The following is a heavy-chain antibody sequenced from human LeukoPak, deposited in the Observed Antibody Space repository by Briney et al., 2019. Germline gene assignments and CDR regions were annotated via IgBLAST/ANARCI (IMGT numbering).Heavy chain of an antibody. CDR3: ATGQNWFDP. V-gene: IGHV1-8*01. J-gene: IGHJ5*02. CDR2: MNPNSGNT. CDR1: GYTFTSYD. Sequence: GASVKVSCKASGYTFTSYDINWVRQATGQGLEWMGWMNPNSGNTGYAQKFQGRVTMTEDTSTDTAYMELSSLRSEDTAVYYCATGQNWFDPWGQGTLVTVSS.